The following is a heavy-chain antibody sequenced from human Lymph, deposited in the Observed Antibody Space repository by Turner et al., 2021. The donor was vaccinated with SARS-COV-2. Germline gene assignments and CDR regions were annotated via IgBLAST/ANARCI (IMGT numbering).Heavy chain of an antibody. V-gene: IGHV3-53*02. J-gene: IGHJ6*02. CDR2: IYSGGST. Sequence: EVQLVETGGGFIQPGGSLRLSCAASGFTVSSNYMTWVRQAPGKGLEWVSLIYSGGSTYYADSVKGRFTISRDNSKNTLYLQMNSLRAEDTAIYYCARDLQLYGMDVWGQGTTVTVSS. CDR1: GFTVSSNY. D-gene: IGHD1-1*01. CDR3: ARDLQLYGMDV.